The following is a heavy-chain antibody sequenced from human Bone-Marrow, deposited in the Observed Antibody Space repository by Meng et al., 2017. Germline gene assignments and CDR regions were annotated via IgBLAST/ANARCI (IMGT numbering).Heavy chain of an antibody. Sequence: SVKVSCKASGGTFSSYTISWVRQAPGQGLEWMGRIIPILGIANYAQKFQGRVTITADKSTSTAYMELSSLRSEDTAVYYCARPGYYYDSSGQRNAFDIWGQGTMVAVSS. CDR3: ARPGYYYDSSGQRNAFDI. CDR1: GGTFSSYT. J-gene: IGHJ3*02. CDR2: IIPILGIA. D-gene: IGHD3-22*01. V-gene: IGHV1-69*02.